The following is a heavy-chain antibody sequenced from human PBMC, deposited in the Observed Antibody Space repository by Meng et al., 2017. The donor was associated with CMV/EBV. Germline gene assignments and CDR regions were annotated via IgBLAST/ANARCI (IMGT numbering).Heavy chain of an antibody. CDR3: AVLGHDSSSGPGRGEEYFQH. J-gene: IGHJ1*01. V-gene: IGHV3-23*03. CDR1: GFIFSTYA. Sequence: GGSLRLSCEASGFIFSTYAMSWVRQAPGKGLEWVSVIYSGGTSTYYADSVKGRFTISRDNSKNTAYLQMSSLRVEDTALYYCAVLGHDSSSGPGRGEEYFQHWGQGTLVTVSS. CDR2: IYSGGTST. D-gene: IGHD6-6*01.